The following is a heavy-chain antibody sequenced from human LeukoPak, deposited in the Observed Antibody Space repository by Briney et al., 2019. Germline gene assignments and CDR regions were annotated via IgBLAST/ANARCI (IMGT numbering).Heavy chain of an antibody. J-gene: IGHJ6*03. Sequence: PGGPLRLSCAVSGFTLSSHSMNWVRQIPGKGLEWVSSISTSSSFIYYSDSVKGRFTVSRDNARNSLYLQMSSLRADDTAVYYCARFFDSWSSPQGYMDVWGKGTTVTVSS. V-gene: IGHV3-21*06. CDR3: ARFFDSWSSPQGYMDV. CDR2: ISTSSSFI. D-gene: IGHD3-3*01. CDR1: GFTLSSHS.